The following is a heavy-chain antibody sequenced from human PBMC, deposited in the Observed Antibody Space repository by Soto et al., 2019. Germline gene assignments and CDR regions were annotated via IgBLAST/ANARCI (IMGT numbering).Heavy chain of an antibody. J-gene: IGHJ4*02. CDR1: GFPFTTYG. CDR2: ISYDGSNT. D-gene: IGHD3-10*01. Sequence: QVQLVEYGGGVVQPGRSLRLSCAASGFPFTTYGMHWVREGPGKGLEWVAVISYDGSNTYYADSVKGRFTISRDNSKNTLYLPMNSLRPEDTALYYCVGGPYYVDYRGQGTLVTVSS. CDR3: VGGPYYVDY. V-gene: IGHV3-30*03.